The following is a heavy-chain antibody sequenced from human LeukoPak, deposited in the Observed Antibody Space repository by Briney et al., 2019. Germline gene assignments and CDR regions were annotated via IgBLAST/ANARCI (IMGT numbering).Heavy chain of an antibody. V-gene: IGHV3-30*18. CDR1: GFTFSSYG. Sequence: PGRSLRLSCAASGFTFSSYGMHWARQAPGKGLEWVAVISYDGSNKYYADSVKGRFTISRDNSKNTLYLQMNSLRAEDTAVYYCAKDIDVMGLLWFGESWGQGTLVTVSS. CDR3: AKDIDVMGLLWFGES. D-gene: IGHD3-10*01. CDR2: ISYDGSNK. J-gene: IGHJ5*02.